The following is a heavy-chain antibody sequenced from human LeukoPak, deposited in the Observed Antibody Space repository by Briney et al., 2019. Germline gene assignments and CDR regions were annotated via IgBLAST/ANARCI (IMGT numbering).Heavy chain of an antibody. CDR3: AKVDSSEGSGIWTAFDV. J-gene: IGHJ3*01. V-gene: IGHV3-23*01. D-gene: IGHD3-3*01. CDR1: GFSIRLYV. CDR2: ISGSGTST. Sequence: GGSLRLSCAASGFSIRLYVMSWVRQAPGKGLEWVSDISGSGTSTHYADSVKGRFTISRDNSKKTLNLQMNSLTAEDTAVYYCAKVDSSEGSGIWTAFDVWGRGTMVTVSS.